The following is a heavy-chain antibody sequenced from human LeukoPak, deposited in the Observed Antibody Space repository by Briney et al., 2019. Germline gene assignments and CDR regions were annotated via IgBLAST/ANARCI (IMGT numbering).Heavy chain of an antibody. J-gene: IGHJ4*02. CDR2: ITSSSSTI. CDR1: KFTFSSYS. CDR3: AKDDAWLRFGE. V-gene: IGHV3-48*01. Sequence: GSLRLSCAASKFTFSSYSMNWVRQAPGKGLEWVSYITSSSSTIYYADSVQGRFTISRDNAKNSLYLQMNSLRAEDTAVYYCAKDDAWLRFGEWSQGTLVTVSS. D-gene: IGHD3-10*01.